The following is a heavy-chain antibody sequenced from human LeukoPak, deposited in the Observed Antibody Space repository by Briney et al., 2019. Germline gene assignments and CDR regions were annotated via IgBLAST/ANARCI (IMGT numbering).Heavy chain of an antibody. CDR2: IKQDGSEK. CDR1: GFTFSSYW. Sequence: GGSLRLSCAASGFTFSSYWMSWVRQAPGKGLEWVANIKQDGSEKYYVDSVKGRFTISRDNAKNSLYLQMNSLRAEDAAVYYCARVGHLLRFLEWLLPFYFDYWGQGTLVTVSS. V-gene: IGHV3-7*01. D-gene: IGHD3-3*01. J-gene: IGHJ4*02. CDR3: ARVGHLLRFLEWLLPFYFDY.